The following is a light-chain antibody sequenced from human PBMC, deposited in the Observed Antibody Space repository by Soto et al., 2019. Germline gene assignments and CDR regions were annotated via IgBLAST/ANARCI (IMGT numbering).Light chain of an antibody. CDR3: LQHNDYPPT. V-gene: IGKV1-17*01. J-gene: IGKJ1*01. CDR2: IAS. Sequence: DIQMTQSPSSLSASVGDRVTITCRASQDISNELGWFQQKPGKAPKRLIYIASSLQSGVPSRFSGSGSGTEFTLTISSLRPEDYATYYCLQHNDYPPTFGQGTKVEI. CDR1: QDISNE.